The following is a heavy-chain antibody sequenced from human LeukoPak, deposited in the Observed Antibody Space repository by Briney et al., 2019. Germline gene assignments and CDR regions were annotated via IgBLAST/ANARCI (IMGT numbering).Heavy chain of an antibody. D-gene: IGHD4-11*01. CDR1: GYTFTSYY. CDR3: ARDRGLHNYGSYGMDV. J-gene: IGHJ6*02. V-gene: IGHV1-46*01. Sequence: ASVKVSCKASGYTFTSYYMHRVRQAPGQGLEWMGIINPSGGSTSYAQKLQGRVTMTTDTSTSTAYMELRSLRSDDTAVYYCARDRGLHNYGSYGMDVCGQGTTVTVSS. CDR2: INPSGGST.